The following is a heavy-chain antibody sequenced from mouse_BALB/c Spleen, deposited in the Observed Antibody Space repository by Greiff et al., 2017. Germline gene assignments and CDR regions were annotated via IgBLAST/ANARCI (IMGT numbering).Heavy chain of an antibody. V-gene: IGHV3-6*02. CDR2: ISYDGSN. CDR1: GYSITSGYY. Sequence: EVQRVESGPGLVKPSQSLSLTCSVTGYSITSGYYWNWIRQFPGNKLEWMGYISYDGSNNYNPSLKNRISITRDTSKNQFFLKLNSVTTEDTATYYCAREGAYGSSYWYFDVWGAGTTVTVSS. CDR3: AREGAYGSSYWYFDV. J-gene: IGHJ1*01. D-gene: IGHD1-1*01.